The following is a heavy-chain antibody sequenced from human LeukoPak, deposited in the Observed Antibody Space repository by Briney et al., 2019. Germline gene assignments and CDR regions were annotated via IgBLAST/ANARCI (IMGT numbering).Heavy chain of an antibody. CDR3: ASRAYSGSGSSDY. V-gene: IGHV5-51*01. CDR1: GYNFANFW. Sequence: GESPKISCYDSGYNFANFWIGWVRQMPGKGLEWMGIIHPTDSQTLYSPSFQGQVTSSVDRSINTAYLQWSSLKASDTAMYYCASRAYSGSGSSDYWGQGTLVTVPS. D-gene: IGHD3-10*01. CDR2: IHPTDSQT. J-gene: IGHJ4*02.